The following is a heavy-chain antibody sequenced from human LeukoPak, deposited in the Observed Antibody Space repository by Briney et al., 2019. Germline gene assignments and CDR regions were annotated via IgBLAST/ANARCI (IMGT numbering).Heavy chain of an antibody. J-gene: IGHJ4*02. CDR2: ISYDGSNK. CDR1: GFTFSSYA. Sequence: GRSLRLSCAASGFTFSSYAMHWVRQAPGKGLEWVAVISYDGSNKYYADSVKGRFTISRDNSKNTLYLQMNSLRAEDTAVYYCSSDWDYWGQGTLVTVSS. D-gene: IGHD3-9*01. CDR3: SSDWDY. V-gene: IGHV3-30-3*01.